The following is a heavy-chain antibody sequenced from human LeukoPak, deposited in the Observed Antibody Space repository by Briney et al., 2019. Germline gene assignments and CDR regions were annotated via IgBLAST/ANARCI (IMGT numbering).Heavy chain of an antibody. CDR3: ARGEEASLEEITIFGVVIPYDY. Sequence: ASVKVSCKASGYTFTGYYMHWVRQAPGQGLEWMGWINPNSGGTNYAQKFQGRVTMTRDTSTSTAHMELSRLRSDDTAVYYCARGEEASLEEITIFGVVIPYDYWGQGTLVTVSS. J-gene: IGHJ4*02. CDR2: INPNSGGT. V-gene: IGHV1-2*02. CDR1: GYTFTGYY. D-gene: IGHD3-3*01.